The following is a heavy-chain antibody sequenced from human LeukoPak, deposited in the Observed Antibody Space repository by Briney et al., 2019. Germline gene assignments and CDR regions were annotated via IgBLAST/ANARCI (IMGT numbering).Heavy chain of an antibody. Sequence: SETLSLTCAVFGGSFDGYYWSWIRQPPGKGLEWIGEITYDGSTNYNPSLKSLVTISVDTSKIQFSLNLSSVTAADTAIYYCARGLASGYPPIPFDYWGQGTQVTVSS. CDR2: ITYDGST. V-gene: IGHV4-34*01. D-gene: IGHD3-3*01. CDR3: ARGLASGYPPIPFDY. CDR1: GGSFDGYY. J-gene: IGHJ4*02.